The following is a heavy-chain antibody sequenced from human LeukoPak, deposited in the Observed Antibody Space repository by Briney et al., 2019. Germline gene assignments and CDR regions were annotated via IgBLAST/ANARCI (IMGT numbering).Heavy chain of an antibody. D-gene: IGHD6-19*01. CDR1: GFTFSSYS. CDR2: ISSSSYI. V-gene: IGHV3-21*01. CDR3: ARGGYSSGWYPPDY. Sequence: GGSLRLSCAASGFTFSSYSMNWVRQAPGKGLEWVSSISSSSYIYYADSVKGRFTISRDNAKNSLYLQMNSLRAEDTAVYYCARGGYSSGWYPPDYWGQGTLVTVSS. J-gene: IGHJ4*02.